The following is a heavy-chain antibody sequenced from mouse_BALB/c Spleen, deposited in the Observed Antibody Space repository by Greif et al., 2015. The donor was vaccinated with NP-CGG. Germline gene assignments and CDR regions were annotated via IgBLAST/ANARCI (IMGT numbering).Heavy chain of an antibody. J-gene: IGHJ3*01. CDR2: INPNNGGT. Sequence: EVMLVESGPELVKPGASVKISCKTSGYTFTEYTMHWVKQSHGKSLEWIGGINPNNGGTNYNQKFKDKATLTVDKSSSTANMGLRGLTSEVSAVYYYASRYDGFTYWGQGTLVTVSA. CDR3: ASRYDGFTY. D-gene: IGHD1-1*01. V-gene: IGHV1-18*01. CDR1: GYTFTEYT.